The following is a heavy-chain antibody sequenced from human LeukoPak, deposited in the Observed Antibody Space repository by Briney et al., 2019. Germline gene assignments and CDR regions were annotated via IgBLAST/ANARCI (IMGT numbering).Heavy chain of an antibody. J-gene: IGHJ4*02. V-gene: IGHV3-30*02. D-gene: IGHD3-22*01. CDR1: GFTFSSYG. CDR2: IRYDGSNK. CDR3: AKDLRSYYDSSGYYGY. Sequence: PGGSLRLSCAASGFTFSSYGMHWVRQAPGKGLEWVAFIRYDGSNKYYADSVKGRFTISRDNSKNTLYLQMNSLRAEDTAVYYCAKDLRSYYDSSGYYGYWGQGTLVTVSS.